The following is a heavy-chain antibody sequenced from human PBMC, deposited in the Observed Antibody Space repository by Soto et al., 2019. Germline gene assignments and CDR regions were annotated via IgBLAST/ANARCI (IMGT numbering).Heavy chain of an antibody. D-gene: IGHD2-15*01. CDR1: GFRLSDSA. CDR3: AKNGCSSPACYPYYYYVDV. CDR2: LTVTGDSA. Sequence: EVQLLESGGGLVQPGGSLRLSCAASGFRLSDSAVSWVRQAPGKGLEWVSSLTVTGDSAFYSDSVKGRFTISRDISKSILYLQMNSLRAEDTAVYYCAKNGCSSPACYPYYYYVDVWGRGTTVTVSS. V-gene: IGHV3-23*01. J-gene: IGHJ6*03.